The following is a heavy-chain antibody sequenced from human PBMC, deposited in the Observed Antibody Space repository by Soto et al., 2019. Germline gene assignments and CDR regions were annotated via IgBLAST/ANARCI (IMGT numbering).Heavy chain of an antibody. Sequence: QVQLVQSGAEVKKPGSSVKVSCKASGGTFSSYAISWVRQAPGQGLEWMGGIIPIFGTANYAQKFQGRVTITSDESTSTAYMELGSLRSEDTAVYYCARDDIVATIRSRDYYGMDVWGQGTTVTVSS. V-gene: IGHV1-69*01. CDR2: IIPIFGTA. J-gene: IGHJ6*02. D-gene: IGHD5-12*01. CDR3: ARDDIVATIRSRDYYGMDV. CDR1: GGTFSSYA.